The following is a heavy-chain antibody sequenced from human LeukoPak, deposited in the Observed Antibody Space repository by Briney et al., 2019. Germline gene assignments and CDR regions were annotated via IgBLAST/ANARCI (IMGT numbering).Heavy chain of an antibody. J-gene: IGHJ4*02. CDR1: GFTFSSYS. V-gene: IGHV3-21*01. CDR2: ISSSSSYI. Sequence: GGSLRLSCAASGFTFSSYSMNWVRQAPGKGLEWVPSISSSSSYIYYADSVKGRFTISRDNAKNSLYLQMNSLRAEDTAVYYCASEDYYDSSGYYEYYFDYWGQGTLVTVSS. D-gene: IGHD3-22*01. CDR3: ASEDYYDSSGYYEYYFDY.